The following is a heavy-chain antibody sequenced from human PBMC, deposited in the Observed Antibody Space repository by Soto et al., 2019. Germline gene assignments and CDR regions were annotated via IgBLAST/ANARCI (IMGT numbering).Heavy chain of an antibody. CDR1: GGPISSSSYY. V-gene: IGHV4-39*01. CDR2: IYYSGST. Sequence: SETLSLTCTVSGGPISSSSYYWGWIRQPPGKGLEWIGSIYYSGSTYYNPSLKSQVTISVDTSKNQFSLKLSSVTAADTAVYYCASRSYLRFLEWLPHYYYYYGMDVWGQGTTVTVSS. CDR3: ASRSYLRFLEWLPHYYYYYGMDV. J-gene: IGHJ6*02. D-gene: IGHD3-3*01.